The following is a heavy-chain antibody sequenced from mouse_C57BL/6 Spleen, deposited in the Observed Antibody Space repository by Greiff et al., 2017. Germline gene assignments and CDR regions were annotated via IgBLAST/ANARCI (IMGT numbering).Heavy chain of an antibody. CDR3: ASGSSGYDAMDY. Sequence: QVQLQQPGAELVMPGASVKLSCKASGYTFTSYWMHWVKQRPGQGLEWIGEIDPSDSYTNYNQKFKGKSTLTVDKSSSTAYMQLSSLTSEDSAVYYCASGSSGYDAMDYWGQGTSVTVST. CDR2: IDPSDSYT. CDR1: GYTFTSYW. J-gene: IGHJ4*01. D-gene: IGHD3-2*02. V-gene: IGHV1-69*01.